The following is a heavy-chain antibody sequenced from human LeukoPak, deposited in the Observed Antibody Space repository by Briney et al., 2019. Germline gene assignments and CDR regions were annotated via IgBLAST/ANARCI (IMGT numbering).Heavy chain of an antibody. V-gene: IGHV3-15*01. Sequence: GGSLRLSCAASGFTFSNAWMSWVRQAPGKRLEWVGRIKSKTDGGTTDYAAPVKGRFTISRDDSKNTLYLQMNSLKTEDTAVYYCTTDGVGYKLNDFTFDIWGQGTMVTVSS. D-gene: IGHD1-1*01. CDR2: IKSKTDGGTT. CDR1: GFTFSNAW. J-gene: IGHJ3*02. CDR3: TTDGVGYKLNDFTFDI.